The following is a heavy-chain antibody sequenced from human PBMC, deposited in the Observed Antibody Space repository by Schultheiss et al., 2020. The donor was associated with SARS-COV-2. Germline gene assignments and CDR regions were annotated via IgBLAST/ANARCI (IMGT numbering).Heavy chain of an antibody. D-gene: IGHD2-21*02. V-gene: IGHV1-18*01. CDR3: ARDRHIVVVTAIGYYYYGMDV. J-gene: IGHJ6*02. CDR1: GYTFTSYG. Sequence: ASVKVSCKASGYTFTSYGLSWVRQAPGQGLEWMGWISAYNGNTSYAQKLQGRVTMTTDTSTSTAYMELRSLRSDDTAVYYCARDRHIVVVTAIGYYYYGMDVWGQGTTVTVSS. CDR2: ISAYNGNT.